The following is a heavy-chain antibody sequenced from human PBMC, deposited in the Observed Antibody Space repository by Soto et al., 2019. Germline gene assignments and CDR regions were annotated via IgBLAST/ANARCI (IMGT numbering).Heavy chain of an antibody. D-gene: IGHD3-10*01. CDR3: ARAATGSYHSTY. CDR2: IAPHSGRT. Sequence: QVQLVQSGPEVKKPGASVRVSCMTSGYAFTSYGVNWVRQVPGQGLEWMGWIAPHSGRTTYLPKFQGRVTITADPSTNTASMELTSLSSDDTGIYFCARAATGSYHSTYWGQGTVVTVSA. J-gene: IGHJ4*02. CDR1: GYAFTSYG. V-gene: IGHV1-18*04.